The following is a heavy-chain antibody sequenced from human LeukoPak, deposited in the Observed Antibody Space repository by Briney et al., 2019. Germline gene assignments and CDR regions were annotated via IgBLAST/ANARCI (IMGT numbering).Heavy chain of an antibody. CDR3: ARENGPYSSSSIDDAFDI. CDR1: GGYISSGSYY. D-gene: IGHD6-6*01. CDR2: IYTSGST. V-gene: IGHV4-61*02. J-gene: IGHJ3*02. Sequence: SQTLSLTCTVSGGYISSGSYYWSWIRQPAGKGLEWIGRIYTSGSTNYNPSLKSRVTISVDASKNQFSLKLSSVTAAYTAVYYCARENGPYSSSSIDDAFDIWGQGTMVTVSS.